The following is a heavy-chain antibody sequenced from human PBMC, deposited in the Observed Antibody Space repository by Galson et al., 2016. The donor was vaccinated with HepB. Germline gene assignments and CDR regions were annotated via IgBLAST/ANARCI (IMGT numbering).Heavy chain of an antibody. CDR1: EFTFDDYA. J-gene: IGHJ4*02. D-gene: IGHD6-19*01. CDR3: AKDYSSGWFGAGGFEH. V-gene: IGHV3-9*01. Sequence: SLRLSCAASEFTFDDYAMHWVRQAPGKGLEWVSGINWNSGSSGYADAVKGRFTVSGDNAKNSLYLQMNSLRAEDTAFYFCAKDYSSGWFGAGGFEHWGQGTLVTVSS. CDR2: INWNSGSS.